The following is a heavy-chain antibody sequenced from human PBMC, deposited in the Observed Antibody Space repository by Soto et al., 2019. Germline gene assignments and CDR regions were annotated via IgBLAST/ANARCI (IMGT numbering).Heavy chain of an antibody. J-gene: IGHJ2*01. Sequence: QMQLVESGGGLVKPGGSLRLSCAASGFNFGDYYMSWVRQAPGKGLEWVSFVSSNGSYRKYADSVGGRFTVSRDNGKNSLHLQLNSLRVEDTAVYYCARLRGGVNWYFDLWGRGTLVTVSS. D-gene: IGHD3-3*01. CDR3: ARLRGGVNWYFDL. CDR1: GFNFGDYY. V-gene: IGHV3-11*06. CDR2: VSSNGSYR.